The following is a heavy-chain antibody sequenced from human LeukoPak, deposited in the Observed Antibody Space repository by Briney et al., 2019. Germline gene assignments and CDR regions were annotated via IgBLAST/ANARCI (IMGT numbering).Heavy chain of an antibody. D-gene: IGHD3-10*01. CDR2: ISSSGSTK. V-gene: IGHV3-11*01. CDR1: GFTFSDYY. Sequence: NTGGPLRLSCAASGFTFSDYYMSWIRQAPGKGLEWVSYISSSGSTKYYADSVKGRFTISRDNAKNSYLQMNSLRAEDTAVYYCARDGHAYGRGSPHYWGQGTLVTVSS. J-gene: IGHJ4*02. CDR3: ARDGHAYGRGSPHY.